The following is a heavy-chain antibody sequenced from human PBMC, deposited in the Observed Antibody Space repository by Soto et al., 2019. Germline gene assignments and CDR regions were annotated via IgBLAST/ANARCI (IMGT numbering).Heavy chain of an antibody. CDR3: ARRALGLAREYWFDP. V-gene: IGHV4-39*01. Sequence: PSETLSLTCTVSGGSISSSNYYWGWIRQPPGKGLEWIGSIYYSGRTYYNPSLKSRVTISVDTSKKQFSLKLSSVTAADTAVYYCARRALGLAREYWFDPWGQGALVTVSS. CDR2: IYYSGRT. D-gene: IGHD3-10*01. J-gene: IGHJ5*02. CDR1: GGSISSSNYY.